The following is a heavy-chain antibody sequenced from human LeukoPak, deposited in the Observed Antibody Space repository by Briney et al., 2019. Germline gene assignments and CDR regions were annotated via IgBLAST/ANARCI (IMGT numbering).Heavy chain of an antibody. V-gene: IGHV4-34*01. CDR1: GESLNSYY. D-gene: IGHD2-15*01. CDR3: ARGAWATRLAS. J-gene: IGHJ4*02. CDR2: IYESGTT. Sequence: SQTLSLTCAVYGESLNSYYWSWVRQPPGEGLEWIGEIYESGTTKYNPSLKSRVAISMVPSKQQFSLILSSVTAADTAVYYCARGAWATRLASWGLGTPVIVSS.